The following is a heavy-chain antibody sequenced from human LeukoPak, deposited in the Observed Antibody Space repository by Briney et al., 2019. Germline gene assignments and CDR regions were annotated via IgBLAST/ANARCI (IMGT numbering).Heavy chain of an antibody. Sequence: GGSLRLSGAASGFTVSSNYMSWARQAPGKGLEWVSVIYSGGSTYYADSVKGRFTISRHNSKNTLYLQMNSLRAEDTAVYYCARDRVIAAAGDYYYYYGMDVWGQGTTVTVSS. CDR2: IYSGGST. D-gene: IGHD6-13*01. CDR3: ARDRVIAAAGDYYYYYGMDV. J-gene: IGHJ6*02. V-gene: IGHV3-53*04. CDR1: GFTVSSNY.